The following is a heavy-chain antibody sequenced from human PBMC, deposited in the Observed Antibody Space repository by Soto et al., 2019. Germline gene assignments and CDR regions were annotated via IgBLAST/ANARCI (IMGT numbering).Heavy chain of an antibody. J-gene: IGHJ6*02. CDR1: GGSISSGGYY. CDR3: ARASSSSWYYYYYGMDV. D-gene: IGHD6-13*01. Sequence: QVQLQESGPGLVKPSQTLSLTCTVSGGSISSGGYYWSWIRQHPGKGLEWIGYIYYSGSTYYNPSLKRRVTISVDPSKNQFSLKLSSVTAADTAVYYCARASSSSWYYYYYGMDVWGQGTTVTVSS. CDR2: IYYSGST. V-gene: IGHV4-31*03.